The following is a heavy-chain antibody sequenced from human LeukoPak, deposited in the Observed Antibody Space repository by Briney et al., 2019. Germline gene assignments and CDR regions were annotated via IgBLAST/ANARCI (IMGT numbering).Heavy chain of an antibody. Sequence: ASVKVSFKSSGYSFVGYGITWVRQAPGQGLEWMGLFNPENGNTNYAQKVQGRVTMTADNSTSTSYMELRSLRADDTAVYYCARELSSSWDQFDYWGQGTLVTVSS. D-gene: IGHD6-13*01. CDR3: ARELSSSWDQFDY. CDR2: FNPENGNT. CDR1: GYSFVGYG. J-gene: IGHJ4*02. V-gene: IGHV1-18*01.